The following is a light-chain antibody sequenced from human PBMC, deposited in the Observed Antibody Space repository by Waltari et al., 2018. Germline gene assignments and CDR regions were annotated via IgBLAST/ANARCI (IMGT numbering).Light chain of an antibody. CDR3: QQYRSSPIT. Sequence: DIVLTQSPGTLSLSPGETATFYCRVSESISNLYVAWYQHVAGQSPRLLIQGTSTRVTGIPDRFSGSGSETDFTLTISGLEPEDSAVYYCQQYRSSPITFGQGTRLEIK. V-gene: IGKV3-20*01. J-gene: IGKJ5*01. CDR1: ESISNLY. CDR2: GTS.